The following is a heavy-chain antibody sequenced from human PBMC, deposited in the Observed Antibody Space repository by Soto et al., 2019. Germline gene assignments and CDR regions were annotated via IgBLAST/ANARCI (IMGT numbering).Heavy chain of an antibody. J-gene: IGHJ3*02. D-gene: IGHD4-17*01. Sequence: GGSLRLSCAASGFTFSSYSMNWVRQAPGKGLEWVSYISSSSSTIYYADSVKGRFTISRDNAKNSLYLQMNSLRAEDTAVYYCARDPPTVTTSDAFDIWGQGTMVTVSS. CDR3: ARDPPTVTTSDAFDI. CDR1: GFTFSSYS. V-gene: IGHV3-48*01. CDR2: ISSSSSTI.